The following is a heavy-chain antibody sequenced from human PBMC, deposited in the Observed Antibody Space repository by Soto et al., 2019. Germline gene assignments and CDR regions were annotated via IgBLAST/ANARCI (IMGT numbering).Heavy chain of an antibody. CDR2: IYHSGTT. V-gene: IGHV4-4*02. D-gene: IGHD6-13*01. CDR1: GDSIRSDKW. J-gene: IGHJ4*02. Sequence: QVQLQESGPGLVKPSGTLSLICTVSGDSIRSDKWWSWVRQPPGKGLEWIGEIYHSGTTKYNPSLKSRVPISVDKSKNQFSLNVISVTDADTAVYYCARGETQQQRDYWGQGTLVTVSS. CDR3: ARGETQQQRDY.